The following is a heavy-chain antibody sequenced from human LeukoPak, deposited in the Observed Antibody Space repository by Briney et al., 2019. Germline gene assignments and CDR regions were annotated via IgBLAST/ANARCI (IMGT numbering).Heavy chain of an antibody. CDR2: ISGSGHST. CDR3: ATGEYYFDF. V-gene: IGHV3-23*01. J-gene: IGHJ4*02. CDR1: GFTFSNYD. D-gene: IGHD3-16*01. Sequence: GGSLRLSCAASGFTFSNYDMSWVRQAPGKGLEWVSAISGSGHSTYYADSVKGRFTISRDNSKNTLYLQMNSLRAEDTALYHCATGEYYFDFWGQGTLVTVSS.